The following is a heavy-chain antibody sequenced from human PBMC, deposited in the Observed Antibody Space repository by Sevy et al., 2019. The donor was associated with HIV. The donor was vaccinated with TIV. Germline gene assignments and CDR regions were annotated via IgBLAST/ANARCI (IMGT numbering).Heavy chain of an antibody. CDR1: GGSFSGYY. D-gene: IGHD1-26*01. J-gene: IGHJ3*02. CDR2: INHSGST. CDR3: ARGMGATTGAFDI. Sequence: SETLSLTCAVYGGSFSGYYWSWIRQPPGKGLEWIGEINHSGSTNYNPSLKSRVTISVDTSKNQFSLKLSSVTAADPAVYYCARGMGATTGAFDIWGQGTMVTVSS. V-gene: IGHV4-34*01.